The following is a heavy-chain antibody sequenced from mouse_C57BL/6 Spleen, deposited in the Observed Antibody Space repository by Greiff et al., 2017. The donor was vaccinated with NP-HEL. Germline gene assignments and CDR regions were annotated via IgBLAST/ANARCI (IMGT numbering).Heavy chain of an antibody. CDR2: ISSGSSTI. CDR3: ARTYNSSPEGLAMDY. Sequence: EVQVVESGGGLVKPGGSLKLSCAASGFTFSDYGMHWVRQAPEKGLEWVAYISSGSSTIYYADTVKGRFTISRDNAKNTLFLQMTSLRSEDTAMYYCARTYNSSPEGLAMDYWGQGTSVTVSS. J-gene: IGHJ4*01. D-gene: IGHD1-1*01. CDR1: GFTFSDYG. V-gene: IGHV5-17*01.